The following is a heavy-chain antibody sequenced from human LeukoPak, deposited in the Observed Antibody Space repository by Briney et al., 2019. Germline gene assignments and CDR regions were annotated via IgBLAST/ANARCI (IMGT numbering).Heavy chain of an antibody. CDR1: GGSISSGGYY. CDR2: IYHSGST. V-gene: IGHV4-30-2*01. J-gene: IGHJ6*04. CDR3: ARVPYDFWSGAPTGMDV. Sequence: PSETLSLTCTVSGGSISSGGYYWSWMRQPPGKGLEWIGYIYHSGSTYYNPSLKSRVTISVDRSTNQFSLKLSSVTAADTAVYYCARVPYDFWSGAPTGMDVWGKGTTVTVSS. D-gene: IGHD3-3*01.